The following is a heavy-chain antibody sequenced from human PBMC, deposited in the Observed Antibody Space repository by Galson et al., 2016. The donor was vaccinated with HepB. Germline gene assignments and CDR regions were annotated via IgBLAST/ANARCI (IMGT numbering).Heavy chain of an antibody. D-gene: IGHD3-10*01. CDR1: GFSFSRYA. CDR2: IWFDGSKE. CDR3: ARDIYTSGTYYFDL. J-gene: IGHJ4*02. V-gene: IGHV3-33*01. Sequence: SLRLSCAASGFSFSRYAMHWVRQAPGKGLEWVAVIWFDGSKESYAGSAKGRFSISRDNSKNTLHLQMNSLRAGYTALYYCARDIYTSGTYYFDLWGQGTLVTVSS.